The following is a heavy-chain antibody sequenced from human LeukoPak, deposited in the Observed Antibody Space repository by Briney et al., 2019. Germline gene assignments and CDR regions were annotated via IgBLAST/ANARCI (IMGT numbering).Heavy chain of an antibody. CDR2: IFHTGST. J-gene: IGHJ1*01. D-gene: IGHD2-8*02. V-gene: IGHV4-59*11. CDR3: ARGPRAVVYAIGYFQY. Sequence: PSETLSLTCTVSGGSISSHYWSWIRQPPGKGLEWIGYIFHTGSTNYNPSLKSRVTISVDKSKNQFSLKLSSVTAADTAVYYCARGPRAVVYAIGYFQYWGQGTLVTVSS. CDR1: GGSISSHY.